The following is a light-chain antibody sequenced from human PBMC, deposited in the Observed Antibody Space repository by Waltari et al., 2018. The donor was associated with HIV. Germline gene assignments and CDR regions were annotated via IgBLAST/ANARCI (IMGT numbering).Light chain of an antibody. CDR1: QDISNY. V-gene: IGKV1-33*01. CDR2: DAS. J-gene: IGKJ3*01. CDR3: QQYDNLPPRRT. Sequence: DIPMTQSPSSLSASVGDRVTITCQASQDISNYLNWYQQKPGKAPKLLIYDASNLETGVPSRFSGSGSGTDFTFTISSLQPEDIATYYCQQYDNLPPRRTFGPGTKVDIK.